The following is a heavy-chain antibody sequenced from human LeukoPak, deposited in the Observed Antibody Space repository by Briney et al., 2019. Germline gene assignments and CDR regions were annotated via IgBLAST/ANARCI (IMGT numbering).Heavy chain of an antibody. J-gene: IGHJ4*02. V-gene: IGHV3-9*01. CDR1: GFNFNDYD. CDR2: INWNSVHI. CDR3: STSRPDRFLDS. D-gene: IGHD1-14*01. Sequence: GGSLRLSCTASGFNFNDYDINCVRQVPGKGQEWVSGINWNSVHIGYADSVRGRFTISRDNAQRSVYLQIFSLRPEDTALYYCSTSRPDRFLDSWGQGTLVTVST.